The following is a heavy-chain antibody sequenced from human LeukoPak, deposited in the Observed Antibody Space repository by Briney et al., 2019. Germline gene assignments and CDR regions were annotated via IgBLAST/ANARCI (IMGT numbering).Heavy chain of an antibody. D-gene: IGHD1-26*01. CDR3: AKAGVGATVFDY. V-gene: IGHV1-46*01. CDR1: GYTFTSYY. CDR2: INPSGGST. J-gene: IGHJ4*02. Sequence: ASVKVSCKASGYTFTSYYIHWVRQAPGQGLEWMGIINPSGGSTTYAQKFQGRVTMTRDTSTSTVYMELSSLRSEDTAVYYCAKAGVGATVFDYWGQGTLVTVSS.